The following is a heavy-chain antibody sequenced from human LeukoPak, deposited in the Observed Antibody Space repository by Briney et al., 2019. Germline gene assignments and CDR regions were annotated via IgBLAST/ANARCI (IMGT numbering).Heavy chain of an antibody. CDR1: GGSFSGYY. Sequence: SETLSLTCAVYGGSFSGYYWSWIRQPSGKGLEWIGEINHSESTNYNPSLKSRVTISVDTSKNQFSLKLSSVTAADTAVYYCARGGRITIFGVAADNWFDPWGQGTLVTVSS. CDR2: INHSEST. J-gene: IGHJ5*02. CDR3: ARGGRITIFGVAADNWFDP. V-gene: IGHV4-34*01. D-gene: IGHD3-3*01.